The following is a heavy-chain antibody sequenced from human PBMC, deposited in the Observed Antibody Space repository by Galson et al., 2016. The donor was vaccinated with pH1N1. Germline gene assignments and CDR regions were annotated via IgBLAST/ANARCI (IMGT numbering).Heavy chain of an antibody. V-gene: IGHV5-51*03. Sequence: QSGAEVKKPGESLKISCKASGYRFTSYWIAWVRQVPGKGLEWVGVVNPGGSTIRYGPPFQGQVTISSDKSISTAYLQWISLKASDTATYYCARQYDFGDYRGNAFDIWGQGTVVIVSS. CDR2: VNPGGSTI. CDR1: GYRFTSYW. CDR3: ARQYDFGDYRGNAFDI. D-gene: IGHD4-17*01. J-gene: IGHJ3*02.